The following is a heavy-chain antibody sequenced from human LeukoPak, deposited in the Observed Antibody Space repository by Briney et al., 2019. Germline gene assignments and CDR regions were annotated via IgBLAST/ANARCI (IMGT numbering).Heavy chain of an antibody. Sequence: PSETLSLTCTVSDGSISSYYWTWIRQPPGKGLEWIGYIYSSGSTNYNPSLKSRVTISVDTSKNQFSLKLSSVTAADTAVYYCARLGYCRGGSCLGADYWGQGTLVTVSS. J-gene: IGHJ4*02. CDR2: IYSSGST. CDR1: DGSISSYY. D-gene: IGHD2-15*01. V-gene: IGHV4-59*08. CDR3: ARLGYCRGGSCLGADY.